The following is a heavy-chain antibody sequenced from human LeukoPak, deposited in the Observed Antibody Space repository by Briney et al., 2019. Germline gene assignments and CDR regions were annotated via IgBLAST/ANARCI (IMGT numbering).Heavy chain of an antibody. D-gene: IGHD2-2*01. J-gene: IGHJ4*02. CDR2: ISGSGGST. Sequence: GGSLRLSCAASGFTFSSYAMSWVRQAPGKGLEWVSAISGSGGSTYYADSVKGRFTISSDNSKNTLYLQMNSLRAEDTAVYYCARGRSWNCSSTSCFDYWGQGTLVTVSS. V-gene: IGHV3-23*01. CDR3: ARGRSWNCSSTSCFDY. CDR1: GFTFSSYA.